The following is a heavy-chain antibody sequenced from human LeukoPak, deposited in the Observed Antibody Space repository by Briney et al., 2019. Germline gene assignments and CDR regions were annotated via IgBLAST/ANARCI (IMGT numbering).Heavy chain of an antibody. Sequence: SETLSLTCTVSGDSITSNYWSWIRQPPGKGLEWIGYTYDSGSTKYNPSLKSRVTISVDTSKNQFSLKLTSVTAADTAVYYCARYSFPAWRSFDYWGQGTLVTVSP. J-gene: IGHJ4*02. V-gene: IGHV4-59*01. CDR3: ARYSFPAWRSFDY. CDR2: TYDSGST. D-gene: IGHD2-15*01. CDR1: GDSITSNY.